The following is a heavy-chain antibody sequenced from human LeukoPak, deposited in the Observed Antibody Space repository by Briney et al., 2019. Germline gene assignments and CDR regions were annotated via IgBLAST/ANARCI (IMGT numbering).Heavy chain of an antibody. Sequence: GGSLRLSCAASGFTFSSYWMHWVRQAPGKGLVWVSRINSDGSSTSYADSVKGRFTISRDNAKNTLYLQMNSLRAEDTAVYCCARDLLVGANNYYYYCMDVWGQGTTVTVSS. D-gene: IGHD1-26*01. CDR3: ARDLLVGANNYYYYCMDV. V-gene: IGHV3-74*01. CDR2: INSDGSST. J-gene: IGHJ6*02. CDR1: GFTFSSYW.